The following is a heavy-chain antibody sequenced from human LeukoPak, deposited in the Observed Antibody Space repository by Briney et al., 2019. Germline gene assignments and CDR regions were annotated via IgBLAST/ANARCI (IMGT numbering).Heavy chain of an antibody. CDR2: IHPNSGGT. Sequence: GASVKVSCKASGYTFTGYYMHWVRQAPGQGLAWIGSIHPNSGGTNYAQKFQGRVTMTTDTSISTAYMELSRLRSDDTAAYYCVRDRYNWNAFDYWGQGTLVTVSS. CDR3: VRDRYNWNAFDY. J-gene: IGHJ4*02. CDR1: GYTFTGYY. V-gene: IGHV1-2*02. D-gene: IGHD1-20*01.